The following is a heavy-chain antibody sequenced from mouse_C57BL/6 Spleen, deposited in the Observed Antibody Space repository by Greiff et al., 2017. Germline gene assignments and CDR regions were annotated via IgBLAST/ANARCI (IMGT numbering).Heavy chain of an antibody. CDR2: IHPNSGST. Sequence: VQLQQSGAELVKPGASVKLSCKASGYTFTSYWMHWVKQRPGQGLEWIGMIHPNSGSTNYNEKFKSKATLTVDKSSSTAYMQLSSLTSEDSAVYYCARSPLTTVVATPFDYWGQGTTLTVSS. J-gene: IGHJ2*01. V-gene: IGHV1-64*01. D-gene: IGHD1-1*01. CDR3: ARSPLTTVVATPFDY. CDR1: GYTFTSYW.